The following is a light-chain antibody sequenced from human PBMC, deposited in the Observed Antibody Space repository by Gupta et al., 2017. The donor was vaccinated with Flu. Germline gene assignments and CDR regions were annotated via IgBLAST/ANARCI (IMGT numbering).Light chain of an antibody. V-gene: IGKV1-9*01. CDR2: ATS. CDR1: QGISSY. J-gene: IGKJ4*01. Sequence: PSFMSACVGDRVTSTCRASQGISSYLAWYQPRPGEDPNLQISATSAVRTAVPSSFSGSGSDTEFTLTISGPQSVDFANCHCQTRNRSPVAFGRGTXVEIK. CDR3: QTRNRSPVA.